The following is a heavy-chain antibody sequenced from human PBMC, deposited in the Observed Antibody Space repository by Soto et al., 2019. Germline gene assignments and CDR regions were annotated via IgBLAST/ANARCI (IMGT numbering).Heavy chain of an antibody. V-gene: IGHV3-33*01. CDR1: GFTFSSYG. J-gene: IGHJ4*02. Sequence: QVQLVESGGGVVQPGRSLRLSCAASGFTFSSYGMHWVRQAPGKGLEWVAVIWYDGSNKYYADSVKGRFTISRDNSKNTLYLQMNSRRAEDTAVYYCASSSAALDYWGQGTLVTVSS. D-gene: IGHD2-2*01. CDR2: IWYDGSNK. CDR3: ASSSAALDY.